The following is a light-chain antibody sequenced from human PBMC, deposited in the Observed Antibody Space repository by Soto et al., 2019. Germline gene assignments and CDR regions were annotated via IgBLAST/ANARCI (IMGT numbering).Light chain of an antibody. CDR3: AAWDDSLSGVV. CDR1: SSNLGTNY. V-gene: IGLV1-47*01. J-gene: IGLJ3*02. CDR2: RDN. Sequence: QSVLTQPPSASGTPGQRVAISCSGSSSNLGTNYVYWYQQFPGTAPKLLIYRDNQRPSGVPDRFSGSKSCTSASLAISGIRSEDEDDYYCAAWDDSLSGVVFGGGTKLTVL.